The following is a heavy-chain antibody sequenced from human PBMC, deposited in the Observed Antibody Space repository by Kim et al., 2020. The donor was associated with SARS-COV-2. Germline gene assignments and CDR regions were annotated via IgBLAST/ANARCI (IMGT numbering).Heavy chain of an antibody. J-gene: IGHJ4*02. V-gene: IGHV4-59*08. CDR1: GDSMTSYY. Sequence: SATLSLTCTVSGDSMTSYYWSWVRQPPGKGLEWIGYIYYTGSTHYNSSVKSRVTISVDTSKNQFSLKLSSVSGADTAVYYCARHPDYFGSGSHFDSWGQG. CDR2: IYYTGST. CDR3: ARHPDYFGSGSHFDS. D-gene: IGHD3-10*01.